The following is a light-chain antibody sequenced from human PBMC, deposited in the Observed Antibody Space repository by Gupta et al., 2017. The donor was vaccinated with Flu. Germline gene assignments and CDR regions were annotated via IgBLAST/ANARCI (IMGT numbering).Light chain of an antibody. V-gene: IGKV3-11*01. J-gene: IGKJ4*01. CDR2: GAS. CDR1: QSVSKY. Sequence: EIVLTQSPATLSLSPGERATLSCRASQSVSKYLAWYQQKPGQAPRLLIYGASNRATGIPARFSGSGSGTDFTLTISSLEPEDFAVYYCQQRNTPLTFGGGTKVEIK. CDR3: QQRNTPLT.